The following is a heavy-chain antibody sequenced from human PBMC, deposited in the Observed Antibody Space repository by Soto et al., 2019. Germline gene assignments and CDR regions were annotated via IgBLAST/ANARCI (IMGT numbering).Heavy chain of an antibody. CDR3: ARDRPRIAAPGMDV. CDR2: ISAYNGNT. J-gene: IGHJ6*02. Sequence: ASVKVSCKASGYTFTGYGISWVRQAPGQGLEWMGWISAYNGNTNYAQKLQGRVTMTTDTSTSTAYMELRSLRSDDTAVYYCARDRPRIAAPGMDVWGQGTTVTVSS. CDR1: GYTFTGYG. V-gene: IGHV1-18*01. D-gene: IGHD6-6*01.